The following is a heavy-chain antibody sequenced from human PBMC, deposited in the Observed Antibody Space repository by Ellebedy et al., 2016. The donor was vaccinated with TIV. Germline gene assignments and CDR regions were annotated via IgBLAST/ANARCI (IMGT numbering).Heavy chain of an antibody. V-gene: IGHV1-46*01. D-gene: IGHD1-26*01. CDR1: GYTFTSYY. Sequence: AASVTVSCKASGYTFTSYYMHWVRQAPGQGLEWMGVIDTSGGSTDYAQKFQGRVTMTRDTSTSTVYMELGSLRSDDTAVYYCARDRIVGSSSPYYNGMDVWGQGTTVTVSS. J-gene: IGHJ6*02. CDR3: ARDRIVGSSSPYYNGMDV. CDR2: IDTSGGST.